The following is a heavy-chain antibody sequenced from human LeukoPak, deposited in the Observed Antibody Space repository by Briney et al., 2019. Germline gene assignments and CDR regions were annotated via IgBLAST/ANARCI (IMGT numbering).Heavy chain of an antibody. Sequence: GGSLRLSCAASGFTFSNAWMSWVRQAPGKGLEWVSGINWSGEKTSYADSVKGRFTISRDNSRNTLYLQMNSLRVEDTAMYYCAIYCSGGTCSLVDYWGQGTLVTVSS. CDR1: GFTFSNAW. V-gene: IGHV3-23*01. J-gene: IGHJ4*02. D-gene: IGHD2-15*01. CDR3: AIYCSGGTCSLVDY. CDR2: INWSGEKT.